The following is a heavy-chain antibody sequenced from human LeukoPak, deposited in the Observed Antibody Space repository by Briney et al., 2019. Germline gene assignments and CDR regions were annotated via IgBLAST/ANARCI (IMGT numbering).Heavy chain of an antibody. D-gene: IGHD5-12*01. CDR2: IYSSGIT. Sequence: SETLSLTCTVSGGSISNYYWSWIRQPPGKGLEWSGYIYSSGITNYNPSLKSRVSISGDTSKNQFSLNLSSVTAADTAVYYCARHRYGGYHFDYWGQGTLATVSS. CDR1: GGSISNYY. J-gene: IGHJ4*02. V-gene: IGHV4-59*08. CDR3: ARHRYGGYHFDY.